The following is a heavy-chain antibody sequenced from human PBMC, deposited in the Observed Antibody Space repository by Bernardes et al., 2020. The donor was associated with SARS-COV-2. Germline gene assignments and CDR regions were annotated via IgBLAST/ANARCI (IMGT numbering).Heavy chain of an antibody. V-gene: IGHV1-18*01. D-gene: IGHD2-2*01. J-gene: IGHJ6*02. CDR2: ISAYNGNT. Sequence: ASVKVSCKASGYTFTSYGISWVRQAPGQGLEWMGWISAYNGNTNYAQKLQGRVTMTTDTSTSTAYMELRSLRSDDTAVYYCARGPIVVVPAAITYPTYYYYGMDVWGQGTTVTVSS. CDR1: GYTFTSYG. CDR3: ARGPIVVVPAAITYPTYYYYGMDV.